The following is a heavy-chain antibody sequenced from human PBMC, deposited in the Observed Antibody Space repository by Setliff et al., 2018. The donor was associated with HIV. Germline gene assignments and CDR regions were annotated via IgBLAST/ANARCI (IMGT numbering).Heavy chain of an antibody. CDR1: GASITSGIYY. J-gene: IGHJ3*02. CDR3: ARVFPPIRGAPFGTPPGAFDI. V-gene: IGHV4-61*02. Sequence: SETLSLTCSVSGASITSGIYYWAWIRQPAGKGLEFIGRVYFSGSTNYNPSLKSRVTISLDTSKNRFSLNLRSVTAADTAVYYCARVFPPIRGAPFGTPPGAFDIWGQGTMVTVS. D-gene: IGHD2-15*01. CDR2: VYFSGST.